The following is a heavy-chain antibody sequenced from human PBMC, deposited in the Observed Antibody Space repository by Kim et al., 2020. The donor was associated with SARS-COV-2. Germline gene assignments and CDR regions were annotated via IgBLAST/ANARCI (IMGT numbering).Heavy chain of an antibody. CDR2: T. CDR3: ARVGTPGAFDS. D-gene: IGHD6-13*01. V-gene: IGHV4-34*09. Sequence: TSYNPSLESRVTISVDTSKNQVTLKMGSVTAADTAVYYCARVGTPGAFDSWGKGTMDTVS. J-gene: IGHJ3*02.